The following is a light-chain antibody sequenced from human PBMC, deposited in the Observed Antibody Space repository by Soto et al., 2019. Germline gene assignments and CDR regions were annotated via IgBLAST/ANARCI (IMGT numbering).Light chain of an antibody. CDR2: DAS. Sequence: ESVLTQSQGTLSLSPGERVTLSCRASQTFGRTYVAWYQQKPGQSPRLLIYDASSRATGIPDRFSGSGSGTDFTLTISRLEPEDFAVYYCQQFGTSPLYTFGQGTKLEIK. CDR3: QQFGTSPLYT. V-gene: IGKV3-20*01. J-gene: IGKJ2*01. CDR1: QTFGRTY.